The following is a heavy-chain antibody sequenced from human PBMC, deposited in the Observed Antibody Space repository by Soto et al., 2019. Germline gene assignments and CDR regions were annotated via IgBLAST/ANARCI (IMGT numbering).Heavy chain of an antibody. Sequence: SQTLSLTCAISWDSVSSNSAAWNWIGQSPSRGLEWLGRTYYRSKWYNDYAVSAKSRITINPDTSKNQLSLPLNYVTPADTAVYYCVREERGIWGNAFGIWGQRTMV. D-gene: IGHD3-16*01. CDR1: WDSVSSNSAA. CDR3: VREERGIWGNAFGI. CDR2: TYYRSKWYN. J-gene: IGHJ3*02. V-gene: IGHV6-1*01.